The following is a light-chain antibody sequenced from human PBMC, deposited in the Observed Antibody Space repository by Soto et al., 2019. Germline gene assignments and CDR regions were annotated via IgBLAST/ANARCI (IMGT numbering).Light chain of an antibody. J-gene: IGKJ1*01. Sequence: DIQMIQSPSTLPASVGDRVTITCRASQSIDNWLAWYQHKAGTAPKLLIYDASSLESGVPSRFSGSGSGTEFSLTINSLQPEDFSTYYCQVYSHYWAFGQGTKV. CDR2: DAS. V-gene: IGKV1-5*01. CDR3: QVYSHYWA. CDR1: QSIDNW.